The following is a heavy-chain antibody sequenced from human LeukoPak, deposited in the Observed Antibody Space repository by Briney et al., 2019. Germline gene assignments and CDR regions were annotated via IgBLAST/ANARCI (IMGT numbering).Heavy chain of an antibody. CDR3: ARKTYYYDSSGYAERGAFDI. CDR2: ISAHNGNT. J-gene: IGHJ3*02. V-gene: IGHV1-18*01. Sequence: GASVKVSCKASGYTFTSYDISWVRQAPGQGLEWMGWISAHNGNTNYAQKLQGRVTMTTGTSTSTAYMELRSLRSDDTAVYYCARKTYYYDSSGYAERGAFDIWGQGTMVTVSS. D-gene: IGHD3-22*01. CDR1: GYTFTSYD.